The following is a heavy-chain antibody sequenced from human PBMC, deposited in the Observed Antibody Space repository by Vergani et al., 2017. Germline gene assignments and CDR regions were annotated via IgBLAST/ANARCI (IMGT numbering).Heavy chain of an antibody. Sequence: QVQLQESGPGLVKPSETLSLTCTVSGGSISSYYWSWIRQPPGKGLEWIGYIYYSGSTNYNPSLKSRVTISVDTSKNQFSLKLSSVTAADTAVYYCARVLGGQLWLDYYYYGMDVWGQGP. CDR3: ARVLGGQLWLDYYYYGMDV. D-gene: IGHD5-18*01. J-gene: IGHJ6*02. CDR2: IYYSGST. CDR1: GGSISSYY. V-gene: IGHV4-59*01.